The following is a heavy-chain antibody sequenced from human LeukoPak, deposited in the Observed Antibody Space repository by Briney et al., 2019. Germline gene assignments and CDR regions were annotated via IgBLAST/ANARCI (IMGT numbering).Heavy chain of an antibody. Sequence: PSETLSLTCTVSGYSISSGYYWGWIRQPPGQGLEWIGSIYHSGSTYYNPSLKSRVTISVDTSKNQFSLKLSSVTAADTAVYYCARDPSIVVVPAAIDYWGQGTLVTVSS. CDR2: IYHSGST. CDR1: GYSISSGYY. D-gene: IGHD2-2*01. CDR3: ARDPSIVVVPAAIDY. J-gene: IGHJ4*02. V-gene: IGHV4-38-2*02.